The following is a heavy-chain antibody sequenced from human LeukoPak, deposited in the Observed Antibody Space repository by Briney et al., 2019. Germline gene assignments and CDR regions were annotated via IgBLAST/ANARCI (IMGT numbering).Heavy chain of an antibody. V-gene: IGHV3-7*01. CDR3: ARIGYSSSSLDF. CDR2: IKQDGSTK. CDR1: GFTFSNYW. D-gene: IGHD6-6*01. J-gene: IGHJ4*02. Sequence: GGSLRLSCAASGFTFSNYWMTWVRQAPGRGLEWVANIKQDGSTKYYVDSLKGRLTISRDNAKNSLYLQMDSLRVEDTAIYYCARIGYSSSSLDFWGQGTLVTVSS.